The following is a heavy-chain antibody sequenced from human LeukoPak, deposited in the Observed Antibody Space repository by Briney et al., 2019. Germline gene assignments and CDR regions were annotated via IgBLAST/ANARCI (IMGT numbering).Heavy chain of an antibody. CDR1: GGTFSSYA. CDR2: IIPIFGTA. D-gene: IGHD3-3*01. CDR3: AVGRITYYDFWSGYYK. Sequence: SVKVSCKASGGTFSSYAISWVRQAPGQRLEWMGGIIPIFGTANYAQKFQGRVTITTDESTSTAYMELSSLRSEDTAVYYCAVGRITYYDFWSGYYKWGQGTLVTVSS. J-gene: IGHJ4*02. V-gene: IGHV1-69*05.